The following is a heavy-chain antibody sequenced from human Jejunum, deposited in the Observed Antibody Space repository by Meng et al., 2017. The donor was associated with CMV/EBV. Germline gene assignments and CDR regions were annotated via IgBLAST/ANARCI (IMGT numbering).Heavy chain of an antibody. CDR3: ARDRGKQGGFDF. Sequence: CTASGGSISSYPWSWIRQPPGKGLEWIGHIYYTGRTNYNPSLKSRVTISSDTSKNQFSLKLSSVTAADTAVYYCARDRGKQGGFDFWGQGTLVTVSS. D-gene: IGHD3-16*01. CDR2: IYYTGRT. J-gene: IGHJ4*02. V-gene: IGHV4-59*01. CDR1: GGSISSYP.